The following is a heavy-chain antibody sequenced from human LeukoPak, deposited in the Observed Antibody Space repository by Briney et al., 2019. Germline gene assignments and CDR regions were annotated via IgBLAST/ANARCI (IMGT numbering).Heavy chain of an antibody. CDR2: IRNDGSDK. Sequence: GGSLRISCAASGFTFSCYGMHWVRQAPGKGVECVSFIRNDGSDKYYADSVKGRFTISRDNSKNTLYLQMNSLIVEDTAVYYCGTLAADFGVFDYWGQGTLVTVSS. J-gene: IGHJ4*02. CDR3: GTLAADFGVFDY. CDR1: GFTFSCYG. D-gene: IGHD6-13*01. V-gene: IGHV3-30*02.